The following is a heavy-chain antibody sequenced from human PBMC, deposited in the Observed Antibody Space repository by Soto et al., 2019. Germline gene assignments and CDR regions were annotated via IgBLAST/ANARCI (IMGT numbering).Heavy chain of an antibody. CDR3: AGMKLASLDH. Sequence: QVVLLQSGTEVKRPGSSVKVSCKSSGVPSTSYGFAWVRQAPGRGLEWVGRINPASQLRNYEQSLQGRVTITADTSTTTAYMELSGVTSEGTAVYYCAGMKLASLDHWGQGTLVTVSS. V-gene: IGHV1-69*09. CDR1: GVPSTSYG. CDR2: INPASQLR. J-gene: IGHJ4*02.